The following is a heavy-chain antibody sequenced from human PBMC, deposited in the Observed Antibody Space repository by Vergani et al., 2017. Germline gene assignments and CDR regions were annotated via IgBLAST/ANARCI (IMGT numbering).Heavy chain of an antibody. Sequence: VQLVESGGGVVQPGGSLRLSCAASGFTFSSYGMHWVRQAPGKGLEWVSGISWNSGSIGYADSVKGRFTISRDNAKNSLYLQMNSLRAEDTAVYYCARDGEGTTGFDYWGQGTLVTVSS. V-gene: IGHV3-48*04. J-gene: IGHJ4*02. CDR3: ARDGEGTTGFDY. D-gene: IGHD4-11*01. CDR1: GFTFSSYG. CDR2: ISWNSGSI.